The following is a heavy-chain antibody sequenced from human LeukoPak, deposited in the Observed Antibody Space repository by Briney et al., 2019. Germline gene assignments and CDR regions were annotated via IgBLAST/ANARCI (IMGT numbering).Heavy chain of an antibody. V-gene: IGHV1-18*01. Sequence: ASVKVSCKASGYTFTSYGISWVRQAPAQGLEWMGWNSAYNGNTNYAQKLQGRVTMTTDTSTSTAYMELRSLRSDETAVYYCAREAYCSSTSCYDYYYYYGMDVWGQGTTVTVSS. D-gene: IGHD2-2*01. J-gene: IGHJ6*02. CDR2: NSAYNGNT. CDR1: GYTFTSYG. CDR3: AREAYCSSTSCYDYYYYYGMDV.